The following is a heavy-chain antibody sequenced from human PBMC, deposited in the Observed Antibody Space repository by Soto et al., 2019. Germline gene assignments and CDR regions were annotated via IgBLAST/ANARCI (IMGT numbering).Heavy chain of an antibody. CDR2: IIPILGIA. V-gene: IGHV1-69*08. CDR3: ARDALTGYCSSTSCQYGY. CDR1: GGTFSSYT. D-gene: IGHD2-2*01. J-gene: IGHJ4*02. Sequence: QVQLVQSGAEAKKPGSSVKVSCKASGGTFSSYTISWVRQAPGQGLEWMGRIIPILGIANYAQKFQGRVTITADKSTSTAYMELSSLRSEDTAVYYCARDALTGYCSSTSCQYGYWGQGTLVTVS.